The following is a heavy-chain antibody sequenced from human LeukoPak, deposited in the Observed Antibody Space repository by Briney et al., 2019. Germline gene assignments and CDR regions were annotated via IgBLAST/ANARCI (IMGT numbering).Heavy chain of an antibody. CDR2: INHSGST. CDR1: GGSFSGYY. V-gene: IGHV4-34*01. J-gene: IGHJ6*03. CDR3: ARCPPMVRGVIGFYYYYMDV. Sequence: TSETLSLTCAVYGGSFSGYYWSWIRQPPGKGLEWIGEINHSGSTNYNPSLKSRVTISVDTSKNQFSLKLSSVTAADTAVYYCARCPPMVRGVIGFYYYYMDVWGKGTTVTVSS. D-gene: IGHD3-10*01.